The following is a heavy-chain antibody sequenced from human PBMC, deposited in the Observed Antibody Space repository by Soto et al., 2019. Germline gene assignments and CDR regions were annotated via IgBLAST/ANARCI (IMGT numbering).Heavy chain of an antibody. CDR2: ISYDGSNK. J-gene: IGHJ4*02. Sequence: QVQLVESGGGVVQPGRSLRLSCAASGFTFSSYAMHWVRQAPGKGLEWVAVISYDGSNKYYADSVKGRFTISRDNSKNTLYLQMNSLRAEDTAVYYCARDSRDGYNFDYWGPGTLVTVSS. D-gene: IGHD5-12*01. CDR3: ARDSRDGYNFDY. V-gene: IGHV3-30-3*01. CDR1: GFTFSSYA.